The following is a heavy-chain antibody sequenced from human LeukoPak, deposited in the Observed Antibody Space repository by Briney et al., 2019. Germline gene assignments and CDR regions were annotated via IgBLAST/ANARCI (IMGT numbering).Heavy chain of an antibody. J-gene: IGHJ4*02. CDR2: INSDGSTI. Sequence: GGSLRLSCAASGFTFSSYWMHRVRQAPGKGLVWVSRINSDGSTINYADSVKGRFTISRDNAENTLYLQMNSLRAEDTAVYYCARDFGGSRDYWGQGTLVTVSS. CDR3: ARDFGGSRDY. V-gene: IGHV3-74*01. CDR1: GFTFSSYW. D-gene: IGHD3-10*01.